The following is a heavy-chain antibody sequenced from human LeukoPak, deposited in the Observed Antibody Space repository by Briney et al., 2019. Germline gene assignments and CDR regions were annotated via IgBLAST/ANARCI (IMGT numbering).Heavy chain of an antibody. CDR1: GFTFSSYA. D-gene: IGHD6-19*01. Sequence: GGSLRLSCAASGFTFSSYAMHWVRQAPGKGLEYVSAISSNGGTTYYANSVKGRFTISRDNSKNTLYLQMGSLRAEDMAVYYCARDPEIAVAGSYYYYYMDVWGKGTTVTVSS. CDR2: ISSNGGTT. V-gene: IGHV3-64*01. CDR3: ARDPEIAVAGSYYYYYMDV. J-gene: IGHJ6*03.